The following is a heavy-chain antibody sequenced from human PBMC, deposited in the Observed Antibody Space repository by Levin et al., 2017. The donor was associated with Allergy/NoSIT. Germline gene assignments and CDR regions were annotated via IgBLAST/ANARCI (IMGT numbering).Heavy chain of an antibody. CDR2: IFSKDKI. V-gene: IGHV2-26*01. CDR3: ARIPNFYDSSAYDYCLPWAFDI. CDR1: GFSLSNPRMG. D-gene: IGHD3-22*01. Sequence: SGPTLVKPTETLTLTCSVSGFSLSNPRMGVTWIRQPPGKALEWLAHIFSKDKISYKTSLKSRLTISKDTAKSQVDPTMTDMAPVDSATYYCARIPNFYDSSAYDYCLPWAFDIWGQGTKVTVSS. J-gene: IGHJ3*02.